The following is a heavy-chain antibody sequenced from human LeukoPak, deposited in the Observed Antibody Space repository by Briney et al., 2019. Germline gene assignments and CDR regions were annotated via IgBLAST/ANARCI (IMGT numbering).Heavy chain of an antibody. D-gene: IGHD6-13*01. CDR3: ARGGIAAAGSFDY. CDR1: GGTFSSYA. V-gene: IGHV1-69*01. Sequence: GASVTVSFKASGGTFSSYAISWVRQAPGQGLEWMGGIIPIFGTANYAQKFQGRVTITADESTSTAYMELSSLRSEDTAVYYCARGGIAAAGSFDYWGQGTLVTVSS. CDR2: IIPIFGTA. J-gene: IGHJ4*02.